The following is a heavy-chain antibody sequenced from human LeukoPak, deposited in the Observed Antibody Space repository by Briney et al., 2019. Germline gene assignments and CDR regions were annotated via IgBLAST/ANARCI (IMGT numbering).Heavy chain of an antibody. J-gene: IGHJ4*02. V-gene: IGHV3-7*01. CDR3: ARDTDGPDY. Sequence: GGSLRLSCAASGFTFSSHWMSWVRQAPGKGLEWVANMKQDGSEQYYADSVKGRFTISRDNAQNSLYLQVNSLRVEDTAVYYCARDTDGPDYWGQGTLVTVSS. D-gene: IGHD4-17*01. CDR2: MKQDGSEQ. CDR1: GFTFSSHW.